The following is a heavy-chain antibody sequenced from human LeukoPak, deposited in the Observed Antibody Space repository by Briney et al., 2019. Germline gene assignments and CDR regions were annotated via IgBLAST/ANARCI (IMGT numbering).Heavy chain of an antibody. CDR2: IWYDGSNK. Sequence: PGGSLRLSCAASGFTFSSYGMHWVRQAPGKGLEWVAVIWYDGSNKYHADSVKGRFTISRDNSKNTLYLQMNSLRAEDTAVYYCARVTRGYYSDYWGQGTLVTVSS. J-gene: IGHJ4*02. V-gene: IGHV3-33*01. D-gene: IGHD3-3*01. CDR1: GFTFSSYG. CDR3: ARVTRGYYSDY.